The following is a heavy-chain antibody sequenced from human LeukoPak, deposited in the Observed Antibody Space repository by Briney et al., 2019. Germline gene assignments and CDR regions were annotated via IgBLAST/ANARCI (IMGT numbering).Heavy chain of an antibody. D-gene: IGHD1-1*01. CDR3: AKSLLTTATGTGRASDI. J-gene: IGHJ3*02. Sequence: GGSLRLSCAASGFTFSTYAMSWVRQAPGKGLEWVSAISGSGGSTYYADSVKGRFTISRDNSKNTLFLQMNSLRAEDTAKYYCAKSLLTTATGTGRASDIWGQGTMVTVSS. CDR1: GFTFSTYA. V-gene: IGHV3-23*01. CDR2: ISGSGGST.